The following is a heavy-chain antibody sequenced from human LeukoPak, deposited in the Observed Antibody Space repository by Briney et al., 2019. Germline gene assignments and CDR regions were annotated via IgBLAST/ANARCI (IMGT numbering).Heavy chain of an antibody. CDR3: AKDTKCSSTSCYGWYYYGMDV. J-gene: IGHJ6*02. V-gene: IGHV3-43*02. CDR1: GFTFDDYA. D-gene: IGHD2-2*01. Sequence: GGSLRLSCAASGFTFDDYAMHWVRQAPGKGLEWVSLISGDGGSTYYADSVKGRFTISRDNSRNSLYLQMNSLRTEDTALYYCAKDTKCSSTSCYGWYYYGMDVWGQGTTDTVSS. CDR2: ISGDGGST.